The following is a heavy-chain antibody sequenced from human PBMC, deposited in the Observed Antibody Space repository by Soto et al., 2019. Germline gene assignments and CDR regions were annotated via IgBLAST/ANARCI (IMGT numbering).Heavy chain of an antibody. J-gene: IGHJ4*02. CDR3: ARPRNGSPGLFEY. D-gene: IGHD1-26*01. CDR1: GGSISSYY. V-gene: IGHV4-59*08. CDR2: IYYGGST. Sequence: QLQLQESGPGLVKPSETLSLTCTVSGGSISSYYWSWIRQPPGKGLEYIGYIYYGGSTNHNPSLQSRVTITVDTSKNQFSLKLNSVTAADTAVYYCARPRNGSPGLFEYWGQGSLVTVSS.